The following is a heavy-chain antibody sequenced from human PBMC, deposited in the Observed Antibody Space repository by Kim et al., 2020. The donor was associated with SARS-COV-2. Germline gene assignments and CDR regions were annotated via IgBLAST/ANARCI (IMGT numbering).Heavy chain of an antibody. Sequence: GGSLRLSCAASGFTFSSYSMNWVRQAPGKGLEWVSYISSSSSTIYYADSVKGRFTISRDNAKNSLYLQMNSLRDEDTAVYYCARDQRQWLVEPFAHNWFDPWGQGTLVTVSS. D-gene: IGHD6-19*01. V-gene: IGHV3-48*02. CDR2: ISSSSSTI. J-gene: IGHJ5*02. CDR1: GFTFSSYS. CDR3: ARDQRQWLVEPFAHNWFDP.